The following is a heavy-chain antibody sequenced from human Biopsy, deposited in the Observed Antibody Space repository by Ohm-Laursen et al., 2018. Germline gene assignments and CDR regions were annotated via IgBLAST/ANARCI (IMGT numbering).Heavy chain of an antibody. D-gene: IGHD6-19*01. CDR2: INPSGSTT. J-gene: IGHJ4*02. CDR1: GYSFTSYY. CDR3: ARNTGWYGDLYYFDY. Sequence: ASVKVSCKSSGYSFTSYYMHWVRQAPGQGLEWMGMINPSGSTTSYPQIFQGRVTMTRDTSKSTVYMELSSLRSADTAVYFCARNTGWYGDLYYFDYWGQGTLVTVSS. V-gene: IGHV1-46*01.